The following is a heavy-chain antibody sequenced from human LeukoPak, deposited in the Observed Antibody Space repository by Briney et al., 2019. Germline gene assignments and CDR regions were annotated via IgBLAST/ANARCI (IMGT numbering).Heavy chain of an antibody. CDR1: GGTFSSYA. V-gene: IGHV3-33*06. CDR2: IWYDGSNK. D-gene: IGHD4-17*01. CDR3: AKVPYGDYGLDY. J-gene: IGHJ4*02. Sequence: SCKASGGTFSSYAISWVRQAPGKGLEWVAVIWYDGSNKYYADSVKGRFTISRDNSKNTLYLQMNSLRAEDTAVYYCAKVPYGDYGLDYWGQGTLVTVSS.